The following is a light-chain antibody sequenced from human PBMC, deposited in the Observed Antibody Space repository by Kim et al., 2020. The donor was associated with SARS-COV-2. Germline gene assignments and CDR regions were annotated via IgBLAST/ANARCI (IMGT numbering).Light chain of an antibody. CDR3: QVWDSDSYV. Sequence: SVAPGKTARITCGGNNIGSKAVHWYQQRPGQAPGLVIYYDTDRPSGIPERFSGSNSGNTATLTISGVEAGDEADYYCQVWDSDSYVFGTGTKVTVL. CDR1: NIGSKA. V-gene: IGLV3-21*04. CDR2: YDT. J-gene: IGLJ1*01.